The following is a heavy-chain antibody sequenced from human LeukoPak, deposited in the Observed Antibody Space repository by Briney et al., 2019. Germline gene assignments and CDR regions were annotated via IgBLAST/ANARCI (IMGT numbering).Heavy chain of an antibody. CDR1: GFSFSSYG. V-gene: IGHV3-33*01. J-gene: IGHJ4*02. CDR3: ARDALPAAMAYYFDY. CDR2: IWFDGSTK. D-gene: IGHD2-2*01. Sequence: PGGSLSLSCATSGFSFSSYGMHWVRQAPGKGLEWVAVIWFDGSTKYYVDSVRGRFTIPRDNSKNTLYLQMNSLRAEDTALYYCARDALPAAMAYYFDYSGQGTLVTVSS.